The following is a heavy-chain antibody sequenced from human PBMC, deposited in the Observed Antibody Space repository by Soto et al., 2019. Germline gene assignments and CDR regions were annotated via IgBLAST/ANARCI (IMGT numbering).Heavy chain of an antibody. CDR3: ARGVWLLYSWGGSPFDY. V-gene: IGHV1-46*01. CDR1: GYTFTSYY. CDR2: INPSGGST. D-gene: IGHD2-2*02. Sequence: QVQLVQSGAEVKKPGASVKVSCKASGYTFTSYYMHWVRQAPGQGLEWMGIINPSGGSTSYAQKFQGRVTISVDTSKNQFSLKLSSVTAADTAVYYCARGVWLLYSWGGSPFDYWGQGTLVTVSS. J-gene: IGHJ4*02.